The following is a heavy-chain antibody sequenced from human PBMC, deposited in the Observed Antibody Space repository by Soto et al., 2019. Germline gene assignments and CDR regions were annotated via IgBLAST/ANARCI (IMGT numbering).Heavy chain of an antibody. CDR2: IYWNDDK. V-gene: IGHV2-5*01. CDR1: GFSLSTSGVG. D-gene: IGHD3-3*01. Sequence: QITLKESGPTLVKPTQTLTLTCTFSGFSLSTSGVGVGWIRQPPGKALEWLALIYWNDDKRYSPSLKSRLTITKATSKNHVVLTMTNMDPVDTATYSCAHSTYYDFWSGYPHFDYWGQGTLVTVSS. CDR3: AHSTYYDFWSGYPHFDY. J-gene: IGHJ4*02.